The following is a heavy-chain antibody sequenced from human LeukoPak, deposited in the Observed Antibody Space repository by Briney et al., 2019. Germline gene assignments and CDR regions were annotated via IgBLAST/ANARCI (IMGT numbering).Heavy chain of an antibody. CDR2: ISGDGIST. D-gene: IGHD6-19*01. CDR1: GFTFSSYW. J-gene: IGHJ4*02. CDR3: ARAGTYSSGWYAGDFDS. Sequence: GGSLRLSCAASGFTFSSYWMHWVRQFPGKGLVWVSRISGDGISTSYADSVKGRFTISRDNAKNTLDLQMNSLRAEDTAVYYCARAGTYSSGWYAGDFDSWGQGSLVAVSS. V-gene: IGHV3-74*01.